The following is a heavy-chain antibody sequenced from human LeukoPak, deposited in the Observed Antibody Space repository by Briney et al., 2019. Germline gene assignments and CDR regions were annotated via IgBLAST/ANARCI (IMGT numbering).Heavy chain of an antibody. CDR3: ARGDGYYDFWSGLCCSSDY. Sequence: PGRSLRLSCAASGFIFSNYGMHWVRQAPGKGLEWVSAISGSGGSTYYADSVKGRFTISRDNSKNTLYLQMNSLRAEDTAVYYCARGDGYYDFWSGLCCSSDYWGQGTLVTVSS. CDR2: ISGSGGST. V-gene: IGHV3-23*01. J-gene: IGHJ4*02. D-gene: IGHD3-3*01. CDR1: GFIFSNYG.